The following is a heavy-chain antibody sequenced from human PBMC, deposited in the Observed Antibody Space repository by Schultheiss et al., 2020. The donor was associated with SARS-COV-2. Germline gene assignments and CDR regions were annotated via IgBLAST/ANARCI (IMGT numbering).Heavy chain of an antibody. J-gene: IGHJ4*02. V-gene: IGHV1-2*02. CDR2: INPNSGGT. CDR1: GYPFTGYY. CDR3: ARGLGATVTTELKFNY. D-gene: IGHD4-17*01. Sequence: ASVKVSCKASGYPFTGYYMHWVRQAPGQGLEWMGWINPNSGGTNYAQKFQGRVTMTRNTSISTAYMELSSLRSEDTAVYYCARGLGATVTTELKFNYWGQGTLVTVSS.